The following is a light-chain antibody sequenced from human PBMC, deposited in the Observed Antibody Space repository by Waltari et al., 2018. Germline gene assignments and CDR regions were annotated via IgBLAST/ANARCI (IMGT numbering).Light chain of an antibody. V-gene: IGLV2-14*01. CDR2: DVT. J-gene: IGLJ3*02. CDR1: TSDAGRYNY. Sequence: QSALTQPPSVSGSPAQSTPISRTGSTSDAGRYNYVSCYQQFPDRAPKLIIYDVTNLPSGVSNRFSGSKSANTASLTISGLQPEDEAEYYCASYNPGSTLVFGGGTKLTVL. CDR3: ASYNPGSTLV.